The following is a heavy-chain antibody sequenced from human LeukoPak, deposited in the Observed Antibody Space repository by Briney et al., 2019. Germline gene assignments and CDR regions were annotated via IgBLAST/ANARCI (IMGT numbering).Heavy chain of an antibody. CDR1: GFTFRTYA. Sequence: GGSLRLSCAASGFTFRTYAMNWVRQAPGKGLEWVSTISGTGSSTYYADSAKGRFTISRDNPKDTLFLQLNSLTAADTAMYFCAKASVAIPQYCNSWGQGTLVTVSS. D-gene: IGHD2-2*02. CDR2: ISGTGSST. V-gene: IGHV3-23*01. CDR3: AKASVAIPQYCNS. J-gene: IGHJ5*02.